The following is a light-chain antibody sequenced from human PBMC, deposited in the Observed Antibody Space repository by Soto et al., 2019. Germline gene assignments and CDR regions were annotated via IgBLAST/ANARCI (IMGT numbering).Light chain of an antibody. Sequence: QSVLTQPASVSGSPGQSITISCTGTGSDVGTYNYVSWYQQHPGKAPKLMIYDVTNRPSEVSDRFSGSKSGNTASLTISGLQAEDEADYYCSSYTSSSTSVVFGGGTKLTVL. CDR3: SSYTSSSTSVV. CDR1: GSDVGTYNY. CDR2: DVT. J-gene: IGLJ2*01. V-gene: IGLV2-14*01.